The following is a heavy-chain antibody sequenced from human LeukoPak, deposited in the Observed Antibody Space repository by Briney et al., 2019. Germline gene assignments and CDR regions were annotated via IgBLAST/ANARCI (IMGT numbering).Heavy chain of an antibody. CDR1: GGSISSGGYY. CDR3: ARGWRNHIAVAQLIDY. CDR2: IYHSGST. D-gene: IGHD6-19*01. J-gene: IGHJ4*02. Sequence: SQTLSLTCTVSGGSISSGGYYWSWIRQPPGKGLEWIGYIYHSGSTYYNPSLKSRVTISVDRSKNQFSLKLSSVTAADTAVYYCARGWRNHIAVAQLIDYWGQGTLVTVSS. V-gene: IGHV4-30-2*01.